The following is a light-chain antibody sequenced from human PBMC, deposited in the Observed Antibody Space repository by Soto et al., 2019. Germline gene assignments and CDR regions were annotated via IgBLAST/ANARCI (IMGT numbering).Light chain of an antibody. CDR1: SSDVGGYNY. CDR3: SSYTTSNTRQIV. V-gene: IGLV2-14*03. Sequence: QSALTQPASVSGSPGQSSTISCTGTSSDVGGYNYVSWYQHHPGKAPKHMIFDVSNRPSGVSNRFSGSKSGNTAPLTISGLQPDDEADYYCSSYTTSNTRQIVFGTGTKLTVL. CDR2: DVS. J-gene: IGLJ1*01.